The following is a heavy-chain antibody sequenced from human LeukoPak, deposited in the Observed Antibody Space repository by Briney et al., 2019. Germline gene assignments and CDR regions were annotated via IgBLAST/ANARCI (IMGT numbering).Heavy chain of an antibody. Sequence: PGGSLRLSCTASGFTLSSYSMNWVRQAPGKGLEWVSSITSSSSYIYYGDSVKGRFTISRDTAKNSLYLQMNTLRAEDTAVYYCARASRYDSSGYYPYYFDYWGQGTLVTVSS. D-gene: IGHD3-22*01. CDR2: ITSSSSYI. CDR3: ARASRYDSSGYYPYYFDY. J-gene: IGHJ4*02. CDR1: GFTLSSYS. V-gene: IGHV3-21*01.